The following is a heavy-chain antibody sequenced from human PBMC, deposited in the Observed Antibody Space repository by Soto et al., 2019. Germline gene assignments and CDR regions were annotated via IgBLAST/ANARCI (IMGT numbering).Heavy chain of an antibody. J-gene: IGHJ4*02. V-gene: IGHV3-23*01. CDR3: AKDIAVAGTPAY. CDR1: GFTFSSYA. Sequence: GGSLRLSCAASGFTFSSYAMIWVRQAPGKGLEWVSAISGSGGSTYYADSVKGRFTISRDNSKNTLYLQMNSLRAEDTAVYYCAKDIAVAGTPAYWGQGTLVTVSS. D-gene: IGHD6-19*01. CDR2: ISGSGGST.